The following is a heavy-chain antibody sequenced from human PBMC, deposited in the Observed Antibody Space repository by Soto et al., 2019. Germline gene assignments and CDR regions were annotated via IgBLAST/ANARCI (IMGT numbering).Heavy chain of an antibody. CDR1: GGSISGDYY. Sequence: SETLSLTCTVSGGSISGDYYWNWIRQAPGKGLEWIGYVYHTGSTYHNPSLKSRGSISVDTSNNQFSLKLSSVTAADTAVYFCAREPSDISGNRIDSWGQVIPVAVSS. CDR3: AREPSDISGNRIDS. J-gene: IGHJ5*01. V-gene: IGHV4-30-4*01. CDR2: VYHTGST. D-gene: IGHD3-22*01.